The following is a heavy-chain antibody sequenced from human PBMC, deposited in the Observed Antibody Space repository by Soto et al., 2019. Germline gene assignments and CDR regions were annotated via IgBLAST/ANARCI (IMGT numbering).Heavy chain of an antibody. CDR2: ISWNSGSI. V-gene: IGHV3-9*01. J-gene: IGHJ4*02. CDR3: AKDKHDILTGSFDY. Sequence: SQRLSCTASGFTFDDYAMHWVRQAPGKGLEWVSGISWNSGSIGYADSVKGRFTISRDNAKNSLYLQMNSLRAEDTALYYCAKDKHDILTGSFDYWGQGTLVTVSS. CDR1: GFTFDDYA. D-gene: IGHD3-9*01.